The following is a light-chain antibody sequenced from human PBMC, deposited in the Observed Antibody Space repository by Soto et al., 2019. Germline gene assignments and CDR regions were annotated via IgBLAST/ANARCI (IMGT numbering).Light chain of an antibody. V-gene: IGKV3-20*01. Sequence: EIVLTQSPGTLSLSPGEGATLSCRASQSVTNSYLAWYQQKPGQAPRLLIYGASSRATGIPDRFSGSGSGTXFXLSINRLEPEDFAVYYCQQYGSSPFTFGPGTKVDVK. CDR3: QQYGSSPFT. J-gene: IGKJ3*01. CDR2: GAS. CDR1: QSVTNSY.